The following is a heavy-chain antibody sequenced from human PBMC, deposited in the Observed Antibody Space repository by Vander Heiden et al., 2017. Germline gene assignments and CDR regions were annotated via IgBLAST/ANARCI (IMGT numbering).Heavy chain of an antibody. V-gene: IGHV3-43*01. CDR2: ISWDGGST. D-gene: IGHD3-10*01. Sequence: EVQLVESGGVVVQPGGSLRLSCAASGFTFDDYTMHWVRQAPGKGLEWVYLISWDGGSTYYADSVKGRFTIARDNSKNSLYLQMNSLRTEDTALYYCAKDFFMGGSGSPFDYWGQGTLVTVSS. CDR3: AKDFFMGGSGSPFDY. J-gene: IGHJ4*02. CDR1: GFTFDDYT.